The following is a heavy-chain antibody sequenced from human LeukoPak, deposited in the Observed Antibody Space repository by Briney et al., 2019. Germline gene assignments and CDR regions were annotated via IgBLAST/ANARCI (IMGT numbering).Heavy chain of an antibody. CDR3: XRDSMVRAELN. D-gene: IGHD3-10*01. CDR1: GFTFSSYS. Sequence: PGGSLRLSCAASGFTFSSYSMNWVRQAPGKGLEWVSYISSSSSTIYYADSVKGRFTISRDNAKNSLYLQMNSLRAEDTAVYYXXRDSMVRAELNWGQGTLVTVSS. CDR2: ISSSSSTI. V-gene: IGHV3-48*01. J-gene: IGHJ4*02.